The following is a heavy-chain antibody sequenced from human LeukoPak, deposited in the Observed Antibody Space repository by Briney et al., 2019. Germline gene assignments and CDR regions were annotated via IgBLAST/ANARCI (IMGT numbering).Heavy chain of an antibody. CDR3: TTSYHDWGFYHYYYMDV. J-gene: IGHJ6*03. CDR1: GFTFSSYA. Sequence: GGSLRLSCAASGFTFSSYAMSWVRQAPGKGLEWVGRIKSKTDGGTTDYAAPVKGRFTISRDDSKNTLYLQMNSLKTEDTAVYYCTTSYHDWGFYHYYYMDVWGKGTTVTVSS. D-gene: IGHD3-22*01. V-gene: IGHV3-15*01. CDR2: IKSKTDGGTT.